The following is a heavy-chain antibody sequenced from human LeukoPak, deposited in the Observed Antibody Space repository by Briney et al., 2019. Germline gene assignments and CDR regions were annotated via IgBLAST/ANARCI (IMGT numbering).Heavy chain of an antibody. D-gene: IGHD6-13*01. CDR1: GYSFTTYW. J-gene: IGHJ4*02. Sequence: PGESLQISCKGSGYSFTTYWIGWVRQTPGKGLEWMGIIYPGDSDTRYSPSFQGQVTISADKSISTAYLQWSSLKASDTAMYYCARLKYSSSWVDYWGQGTLVTVSS. V-gene: IGHV5-51*01. CDR3: ARLKYSSSWVDY. CDR2: IYPGDSDT.